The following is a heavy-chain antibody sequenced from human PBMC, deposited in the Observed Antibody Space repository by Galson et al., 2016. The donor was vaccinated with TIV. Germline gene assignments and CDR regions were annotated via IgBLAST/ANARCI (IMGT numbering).Heavy chain of an antibody. D-gene: IGHD2-15*01. CDR3: AREFFCGGTCYYFDQ. Sequence: SLRLSCAASGFNFGYYGFSWLRQAPGKGLEWVANINGNGIATSYAGSLKGRFTISRDNAKNSLFLQMTSLGVEDTALYLFAREFFCGGTCYYFDQWGQGALVSVSS. CDR1: GFNFGYYG. J-gene: IGHJ4*02. V-gene: IGHV3-20*01. CDR2: INGNGIAT.